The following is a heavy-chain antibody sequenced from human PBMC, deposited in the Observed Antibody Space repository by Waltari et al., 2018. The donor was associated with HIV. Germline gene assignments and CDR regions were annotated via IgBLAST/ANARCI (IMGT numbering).Heavy chain of an antibody. CDR1: GFSFSRDS. D-gene: IGHD3-3*01. CDR2: TISSSSYI. J-gene: IGHJ3*02. V-gene: IGHV3-21*01. Sequence: EVQRVESGGGLVKPGGYLRLSCAASGFSFSRDSMNWVRLAPVEGLQWVSATISSSSYIYYADSVNGRFTISRDNAKNSLYLQRNSLRAEDTAVYYCARATSFWSSPDLDAFDIWGQGTRVTVS. CDR3: ARATSFWSSPDLDAFDI.